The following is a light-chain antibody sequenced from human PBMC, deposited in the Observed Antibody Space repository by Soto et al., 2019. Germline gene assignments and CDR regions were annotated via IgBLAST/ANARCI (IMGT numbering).Light chain of an antibody. Sequence: ETALTQSPGTLSLSPGERATLSCRASQTVSTSSLAWYQQKPGQAPRLLIYGASSRATGIPDRFSGSGSGTDFSLTSSRLEADAFAVYFFRDYGRSRTFGQGTTVEL. V-gene: IGKV3-20*01. CDR1: QTVSTSS. J-gene: IGKJ1*01. CDR3: RDYGRSRT. CDR2: GAS.